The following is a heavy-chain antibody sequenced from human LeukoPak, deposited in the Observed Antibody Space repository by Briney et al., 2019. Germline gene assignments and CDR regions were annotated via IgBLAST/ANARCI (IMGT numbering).Heavy chain of an antibody. CDR1: GGSISSGGYS. J-gene: IGHJ2*01. Sequence: SGTLSLTCAVSGGSISSGGYSWSWIRQPPGKGLEWIGYIYHSGSTNYNPSLKSRVTISVDTSKNQFSLKLSSVTAADTAVYYCARVRYSSGFGPYWYFDLWGRGTLVTVSS. D-gene: IGHD6-19*01. CDR3: ARVRYSSGFGPYWYFDL. CDR2: IYHSGST. V-gene: IGHV4-30-2*01.